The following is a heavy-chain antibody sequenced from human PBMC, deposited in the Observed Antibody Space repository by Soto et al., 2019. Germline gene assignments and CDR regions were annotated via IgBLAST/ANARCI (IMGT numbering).Heavy chain of an antibody. D-gene: IGHD2-21*01. V-gene: IGHV3-7*01. CDR1: GFTISSYW. CDR3: ARDGVFLDY. CDR2: IKQDGSEK. Sequence: GGSLRLSCAASGFTISSYWMSWVRQAPGKGLEWVANIKQDGSEKYYVDSVKGRFTISRDNAKNSLYLQMNSLRAEDTAVYYCARDGVFLDYWGQGTLVTVSS. J-gene: IGHJ4*02.